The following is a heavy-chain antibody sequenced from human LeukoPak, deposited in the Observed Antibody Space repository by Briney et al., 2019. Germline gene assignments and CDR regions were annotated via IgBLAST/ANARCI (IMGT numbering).Heavy chain of an antibody. V-gene: IGHV4-39*07. CDR3: ARINWNDEVGDY. J-gene: IGHJ4*02. Sequence: SETLSLTCTVSGGSISSSSYYWGWIRQPPGKGLEWIGSIYYSGSTYYNPSLKSRVTISVDTSKNQFSLKLSSVTAADTAVYYCARINWNDEVGDYWGQGTLVTVSS. CDR2: IYYSGST. D-gene: IGHD1-1*01. CDR1: GGSISSSSYY.